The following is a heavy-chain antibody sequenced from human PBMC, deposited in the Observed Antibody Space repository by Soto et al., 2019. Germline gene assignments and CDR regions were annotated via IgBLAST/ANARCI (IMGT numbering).Heavy chain of an antibody. Sequence: ETLSLTCTVSGGSISSYYWSWIRQPPGKGLEWIGYIYYSGSTNYNPSLKSRVTISVDTSKNQFSLKLSSVTAADTAVYYCARGQVGVVVVPAATGYNWFDPWGQGTLVTVSS. CDR2: IYYSGST. V-gene: IGHV4-59*01. J-gene: IGHJ5*02. CDR3: ARGQVGVVVVPAATGYNWFDP. CDR1: GGSISSYY. D-gene: IGHD2-2*01.